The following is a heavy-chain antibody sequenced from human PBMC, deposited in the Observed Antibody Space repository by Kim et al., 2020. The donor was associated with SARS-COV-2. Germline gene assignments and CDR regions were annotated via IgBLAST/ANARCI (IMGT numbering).Heavy chain of an antibody. V-gene: IGHV3-53*04. J-gene: IGHJ3*02. D-gene: IGHD2-21*02. CDR3: ARDRVTGDAFAI. Sequence: YSPDSVKVPITISRHNSKTTLYLQMNSLRAGDTAVYYCARDRVTGDAFAIWGQGTMVTVSS.